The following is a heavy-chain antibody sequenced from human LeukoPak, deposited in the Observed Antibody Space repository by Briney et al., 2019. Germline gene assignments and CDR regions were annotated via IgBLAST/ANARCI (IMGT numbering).Heavy chain of an antibody. CDR1: GFTFSSYG. CDR3: AKDRLSGSCDMVDY. V-gene: IGHV3-30*18. Sequence: GRSLRLSCAASGFTFSSYGMHWVRQAPGKGLEWVAVISYDGSNKYYADSVKGRFTISRDNSKNTLYLQMNSLRAEDTAVYYCAKDRLSGSCDMVDYWGQGTLVTVSS. CDR2: ISYDGSNK. J-gene: IGHJ4*02. D-gene: IGHD1-26*01.